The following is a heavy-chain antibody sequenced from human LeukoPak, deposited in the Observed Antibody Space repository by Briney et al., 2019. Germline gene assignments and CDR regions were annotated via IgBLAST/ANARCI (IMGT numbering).Heavy chain of an antibody. CDR1: GYTFSSYA. J-gene: IGHJ5*02. CDR2: INAGNGNT. D-gene: IGHD3-10*01. V-gene: IGHV1-3*01. Sequence: ASVKVSCKASGYTFSSYAMHWVRQAPGQRLEWIGWINAGNGNTEYSQKFQGRVTITRDTSASTAYMELSSLRSEDTAVYYCARDHLGGSITTWGQGTLVTVSS. CDR3: ARDHLGGSITT.